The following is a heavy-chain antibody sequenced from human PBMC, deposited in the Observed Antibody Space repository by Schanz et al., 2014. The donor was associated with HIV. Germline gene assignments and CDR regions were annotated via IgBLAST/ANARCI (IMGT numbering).Heavy chain of an antibody. Sequence: VQLVESGGGLVQPGRSLRLSCAGSGFTFGNYAIHWVRQAPGKGLEGVTLIWNDGTSKYYADSVKGRFTISRDASKNALYLQIDSLRAEDTAVYYCARAGQLALEQGWGNYYYYYYYGMDVWGQGTTVTVSS. V-gene: IGHV3-33*08. J-gene: IGHJ6*02. CDR1: GFTFGNYA. D-gene: IGHD1-7*01. CDR3: ARAGQLALEQGWGNYYYYYYYGMDV. CDR2: IWNDGTSK.